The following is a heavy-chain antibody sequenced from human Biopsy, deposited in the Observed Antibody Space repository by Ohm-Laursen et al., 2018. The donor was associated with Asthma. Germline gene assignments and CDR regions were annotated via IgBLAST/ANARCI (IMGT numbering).Heavy chain of an antibody. D-gene: IGHD3-22*01. V-gene: IGHV4-31*03. J-gene: IGHJ4*02. CDR1: YGSITSGGYY. CDR2: IYYSGST. Sequence: SDTLSLTCTVSYGSITSGGYYWTWIRQHPGKGLEWIGFIYYSGSTYYNPSLKSRVSISIDTSKNQFSLKLSSVTAVDTAVYYCARAQDYYDSRGYYRSFDYWGWEPWSPSPQ. CDR3: ARAQDYYDSRGYYRSFDY.